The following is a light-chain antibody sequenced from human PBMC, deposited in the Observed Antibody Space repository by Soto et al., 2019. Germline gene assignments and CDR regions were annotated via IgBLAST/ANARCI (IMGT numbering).Light chain of an antibody. Sequence: AILMTQSPSSLSASTGDRVTITCRASQGISSYLAWYQQKPGKAPKLLIYDASSLESGVPSRFSGSGSGTEFILTINNLQPEDFAPYFCLQVYSFPRTFGLGTKVDIK. V-gene: IGKV1-8*01. J-gene: IGKJ1*01. CDR2: DAS. CDR1: QGISSY. CDR3: LQVYSFPRT.